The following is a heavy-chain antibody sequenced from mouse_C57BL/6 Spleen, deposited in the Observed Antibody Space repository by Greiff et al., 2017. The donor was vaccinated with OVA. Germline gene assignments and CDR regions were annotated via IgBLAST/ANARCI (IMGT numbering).Heavy chain of an antibody. CDR1: GYSFTDYH. CDR3: ARSGYCENYAMDY. CDR2: INPNYGTT. V-gene: IGHV1-39*01. J-gene: IGHJ4*01. Sequence: VQLKESGPELVKPGASVKISCKASGYSFTDYHMNWVKQSNGKSLEWIGVINPNYGTTSYNQKFKGKATLTVDQSSSTAYMQLNSLTSEDSAVYYCARSGYCENYAMDYWGQGTSVTVSS. D-gene: IGHD3-1*01.